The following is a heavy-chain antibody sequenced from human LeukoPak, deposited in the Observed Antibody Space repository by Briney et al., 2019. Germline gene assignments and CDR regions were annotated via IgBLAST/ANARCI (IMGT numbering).Heavy chain of an antibody. Sequence: PGGSLRLSCAASGFTVSSNYMSWVRQAPGKGLEWVSLLFSGGTTYYADSVKGRFTISRDNSKNTLYLQMNSLRAEDTAVYYCARGGDGYNFAFDMWGQGTMVTASS. CDR3: ARGGDGYNFAFDM. V-gene: IGHV3-53*05. CDR2: LFSGGTT. D-gene: IGHD5-24*01. J-gene: IGHJ3*02. CDR1: GFTVSSNY.